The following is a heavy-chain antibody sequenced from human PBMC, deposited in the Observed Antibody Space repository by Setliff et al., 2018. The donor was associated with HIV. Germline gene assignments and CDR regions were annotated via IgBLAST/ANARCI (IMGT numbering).Heavy chain of an antibody. D-gene: IGHD2-21*02. Sequence: SETLSLTCAVYGGSFSGYYWSWIRQPPGKGLECIGEINHSGSTNHNPSLKSRATISVDTSKKQFSLRLNSVTAADTAVYYCATTYCRGADCPQMYDYWGQGTLVTVSS. V-gene: IGHV4-34*04. CDR1: GGSFSGYY. CDR3: ATTYCRGADCPQMYDY. J-gene: IGHJ4*02. CDR2: INHSGST.